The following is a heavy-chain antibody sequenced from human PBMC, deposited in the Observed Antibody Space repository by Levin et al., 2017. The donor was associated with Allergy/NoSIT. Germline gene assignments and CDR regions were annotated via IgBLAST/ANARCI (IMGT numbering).Heavy chain of an antibody. Sequence: GESLKISCKASGYTFTNYDINWVRQAPGQGLEWMGWMNPNSGNTGYAQKFQGRVTLTRNTSISTAYMELSSLRSEDTAIYYCASQYYYETSGYAGDYNWFDPWGQGTPVTVSS. CDR2: MNPNSGNT. CDR3: ASQYYYETSGYAGDYNWFDP. CDR1: GYTFTNYD. V-gene: IGHV1-8*01. J-gene: IGHJ5*02. D-gene: IGHD3-22*01.